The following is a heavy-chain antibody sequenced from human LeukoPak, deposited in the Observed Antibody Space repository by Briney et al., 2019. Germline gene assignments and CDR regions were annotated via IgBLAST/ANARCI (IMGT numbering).Heavy chain of an antibody. V-gene: IGHV4-34*01. CDR3: ARGLDYYGAGDY. CDR1: GGSFSGYY. D-gene: IGHD3-10*01. CDR2: INHSGST. J-gene: IGHJ4*02. Sequence: PSETLSLTCAVYGGSFSGYYWSWIRQPPGKGLEWIGEINHSGSTNYNPSLKSRVTISVDTPKNQFSLKLSSVTAADTAVYYCARGLDYYGAGDYWGQGTLVTVSS.